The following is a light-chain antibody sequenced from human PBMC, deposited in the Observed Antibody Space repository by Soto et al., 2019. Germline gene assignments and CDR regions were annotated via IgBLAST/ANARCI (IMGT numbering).Light chain of an antibody. V-gene: IGLV1-40*01. CDR2: GNS. J-gene: IGLJ2*01. CDR3: QSYDSSLSPVV. Sequence: QSVLTQPPSVSGAPGQRVTISCTGSSSNIGAGYDVHWYQQLPGTAPKLLTYGNSNRPSVVPGRFCGYKSGTSASLAITGLQADDAADYCCQSYDSSLSPVVFGGGTKLTVL. CDR1: SSNIGAGYD.